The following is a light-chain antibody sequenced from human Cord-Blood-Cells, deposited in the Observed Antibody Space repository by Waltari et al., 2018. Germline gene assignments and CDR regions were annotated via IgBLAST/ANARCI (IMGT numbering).Light chain of an antibody. Sequence: SYGLTHPLSVSVGLGQTARIPCGGNKIGSKNVHWYQQKPGQAPGLVIYRDSNRPSGIPERFSGSNSGNTATLTISRAQAGDEADDYCQVWDSSTAWVFGGGTKLTVL. J-gene: IGLJ3*02. V-gene: IGLV3-9*01. CDR1: KIGSKN. CDR3: QVWDSSTAWV. CDR2: RDS.